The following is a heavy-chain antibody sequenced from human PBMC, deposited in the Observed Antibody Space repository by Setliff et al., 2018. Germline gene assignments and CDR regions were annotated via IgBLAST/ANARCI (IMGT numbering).Heavy chain of an antibody. D-gene: IGHD3-22*01. Sequence: SETLSLTCTVSGGSVRSHYWSWIRHSPGKGLEWIGFIFYSGDTKSNPSLKSRVTMSVDTSKNQFSLQLSSVTAADTAVYYCARDDPNHYDVSGYSVGYFDYWGLGTPVTVSS. CDR2: IFYSGDT. CDR3: ARDDPNHYDVSGYSVGYFDY. J-gene: IGHJ4*02. V-gene: IGHV4-59*02. CDR1: GGSVRSHY.